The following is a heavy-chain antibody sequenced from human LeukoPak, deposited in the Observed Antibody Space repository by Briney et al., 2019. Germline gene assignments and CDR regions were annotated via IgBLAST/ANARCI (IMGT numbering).Heavy chain of an antibody. J-gene: IGHJ4*02. CDR2: INPNTGGT. CDR1: GYTFTGYF. V-gene: IGHV1-2*02. CDR3: ARVHATGYFSLDLGY. D-gene: IGHD3-9*01. Sequence: ASVKVSCKASGYTFTGYFMHWVRQAPGQGLDWMGWINPNTGGTKYAQKFQGRVTMTRDTSTGTAYMELSTVTSDDTAVYFCARVHATGYFSLDLGYWGQGTLVTVSS.